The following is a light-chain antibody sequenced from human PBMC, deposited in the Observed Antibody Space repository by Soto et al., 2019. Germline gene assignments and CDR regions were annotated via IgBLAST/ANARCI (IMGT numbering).Light chain of an antibody. CDR1: SSDVGGYNY. CDR2: EVS. J-gene: IGLJ3*02. V-gene: IGLV2-14*01. Sequence: QSVLTQPASVSGSPGQSITISCTGTSSDVGGYNYVSWYQQHPGKAPKLMIYEVSHRPSGISNRFSDSKSGNTASLDISGLQADDEADYVCSSYTSYSTWVLGGGTKLTLL. CDR3: SSYTSYSTWV.